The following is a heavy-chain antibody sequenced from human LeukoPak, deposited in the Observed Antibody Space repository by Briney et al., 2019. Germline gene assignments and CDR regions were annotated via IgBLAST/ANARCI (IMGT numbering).Heavy chain of an antibody. Sequence: GGSRRLSCAASGFTFRFSTMNWGRQAPGKGLEWVSFISGSSSTIYYADSVKGRFTISRDNAKNSLYLQMNSLRDEDTAVYYCATDSNYAFDIWGQGTMVTVSS. CDR3: ATDSNYAFDI. V-gene: IGHV3-48*02. D-gene: IGHD2-8*01. CDR1: GFTFRFST. CDR2: ISGSSSTI. J-gene: IGHJ3*02.